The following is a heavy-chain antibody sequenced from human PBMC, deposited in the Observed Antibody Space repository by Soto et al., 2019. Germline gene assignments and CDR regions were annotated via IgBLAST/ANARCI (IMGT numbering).Heavy chain of an antibody. CDR3: ARGQQLVLMYYFDY. CDR2: INHSGST. J-gene: IGHJ4*02. V-gene: IGHV4-34*01. D-gene: IGHD6-6*01. CDR1: GGSFSGYY. Sequence: SETLSLTCAVYGGSFSGYYWSWIRQPPGKGLEWIGEINHSGSTNYNPSLKSRVTISVDTSKNQFSLKLSSVTAADTAVYYCARGQQLVLMYYFDYWGQGTLVTVSS.